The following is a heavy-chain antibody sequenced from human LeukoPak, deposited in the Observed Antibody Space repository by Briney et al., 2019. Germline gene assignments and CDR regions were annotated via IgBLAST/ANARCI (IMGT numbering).Heavy chain of an antibody. CDR2: IYYSGST. J-gene: IGHJ3*02. CDR1: GGSISSYY. Sequence: PSETLSLTCTVSGGSISSYYWSWIRQPPGKGLEWIGYIYYSGSTNYNPSLKSRVTISVDTSKNQFSLKLSSVTAADTAVYYCARDRGCSSTSCSDAFDIWGQGTMVTVSS. CDR3: ARDRGCSSTSCSDAFDI. D-gene: IGHD2-2*01. V-gene: IGHV4-59*01.